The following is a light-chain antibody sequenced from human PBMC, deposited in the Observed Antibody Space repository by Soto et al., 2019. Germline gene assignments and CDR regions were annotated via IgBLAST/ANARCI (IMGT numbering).Light chain of an antibody. J-gene: IGLJ2*01. CDR3: SSYTNTINAHVV. Sequence: QSVLTQPASVSGSPGQSITISCTGTSSDVGGYNYVSWYQQHPGKAPKLIIFEVTKRPSGVSNRFSASKSGNTAALTISGLQADGEDDYFCSSYTNTINAHVVFGGGTQLTVL. CDR1: SSDVGGYNY. CDR2: EVT. V-gene: IGLV2-14*01.